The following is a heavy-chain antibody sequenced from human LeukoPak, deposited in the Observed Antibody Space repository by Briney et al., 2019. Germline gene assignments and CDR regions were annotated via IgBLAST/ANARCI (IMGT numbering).Heavy chain of an antibody. J-gene: IGHJ4*02. CDR2: IYYSGST. V-gene: IGHV4-59*08. CDR1: GGSISSYY. Sequence: PSETLSLTCTVSGGSISSYYWSWIRQPPGKGLEWIGYIYYSGSTNYNPSLKSRVTISVDTSQNQFSLKLSSVTAADTAVYYCARGGYYYGSGSSPFFDYWGQGTLVTVSS. CDR3: ARGGYYYGSGSSPFFDY. D-gene: IGHD3-10*01.